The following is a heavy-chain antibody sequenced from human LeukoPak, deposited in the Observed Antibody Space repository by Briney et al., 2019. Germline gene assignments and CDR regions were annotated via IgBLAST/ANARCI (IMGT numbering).Heavy chain of an antibody. Sequence: ASVKVSCKASGGTFSSYAISWVRQAPGQGLEWMGGIVPIFGTANYAQKFQGRVTITADESTSTAYMELSSLRSEDTAVYYCAREEGQSLGFWGQGTLVTVSS. V-gene: IGHV1-69*13. CDR3: AREEGQSLGF. J-gene: IGHJ4*02. D-gene: IGHD3-16*01. CDR2: IVPIFGTA. CDR1: GGTFSSYA.